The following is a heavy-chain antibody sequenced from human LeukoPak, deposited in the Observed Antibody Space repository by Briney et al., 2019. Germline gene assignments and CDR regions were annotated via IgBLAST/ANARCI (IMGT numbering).Heavy chain of an antibody. CDR1: GGSISSGDYY. D-gene: IGHD3-10*01. CDR3: ARSPTLHITMVRGVVDY. Sequence: SETLSLTCTVSGGSISSGDYYWSWIRQPPGKGLEWIGYIYYSGSSYYNPSLKSRVAISVDTSKNQFSLKLSSVTAADTAVYYCARSPTLHITMVRGVVDYWGQGTLVTVSS. J-gene: IGHJ4*02. V-gene: IGHV4-30-4*08. CDR2: IYYSGSS.